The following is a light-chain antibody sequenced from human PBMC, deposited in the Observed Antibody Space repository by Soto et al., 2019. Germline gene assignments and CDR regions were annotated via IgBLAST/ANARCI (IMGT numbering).Light chain of an antibody. CDR3: QAWDSSTWV. Sequence: ELTQPPSVSVSPGQTASITCSGDKLGDKYACWYQQKPGQSPVLVIYQDSKRPSGIPERFSGSNSGNTATLTISGTQAMDEADYYCQAWDSSTWVFGGGTKVTVL. CDR1: KLGDKY. J-gene: IGLJ3*02. V-gene: IGLV3-1*01. CDR2: QDS.